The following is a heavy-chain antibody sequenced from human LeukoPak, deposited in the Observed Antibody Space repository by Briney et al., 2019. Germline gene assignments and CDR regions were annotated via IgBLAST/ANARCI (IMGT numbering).Heavy chain of an antibody. CDR3: ARGDCSGGSCLTDY. J-gene: IGHJ4*02. Sequence: ASVKVSCKASGYTFTGYYMHWVRQAPGQGLEWMGWINPNSGGTNYAQKFQGRVTMTRDTSINTAYMELSRLRSDDTAVYYCARGDCSGGSCLTDYWGQGTLVTVSS. V-gene: IGHV1-2*02. CDR1: GYTFTGYY. D-gene: IGHD2-15*01. CDR2: INPNSGGT.